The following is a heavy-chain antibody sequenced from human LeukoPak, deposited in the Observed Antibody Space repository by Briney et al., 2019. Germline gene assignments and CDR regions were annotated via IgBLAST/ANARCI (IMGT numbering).Heavy chain of an antibody. Sequence: ASVTVSCKASGGTFSSYAISWVRQAPGQGLEWMGGIIPIFGTANYAQKFQGRVTITADKSTSTAYMELSSLRSEDTAVYYCAREGSGWYPPRYYYMDVWGKGTTVTVSS. J-gene: IGHJ6*03. D-gene: IGHD6-19*01. CDR1: GGTFSSYA. CDR3: AREGSGWYPPRYYYMDV. CDR2: IIPIFGTA. V-gene: IGHV1-69*06.